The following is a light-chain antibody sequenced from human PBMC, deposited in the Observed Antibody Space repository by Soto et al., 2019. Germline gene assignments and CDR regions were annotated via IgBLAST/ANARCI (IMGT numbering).Light chain of an antibody. CDR1: QAIGSW. Sequence: DIQITQYTSTLSASVGERVTITCRASQAIGSWLAWYQQKPGQAPKVLIYDASTLESGVPSRFSGSGSGTEFTLTISSLQPDYIATYYCQQYTTYRTFGQGTKVDI. CDR2: DAS. CDR3: QQYTTYRT. V-gene: IGKV1-5*01. J-gene: IGKJ1*01.